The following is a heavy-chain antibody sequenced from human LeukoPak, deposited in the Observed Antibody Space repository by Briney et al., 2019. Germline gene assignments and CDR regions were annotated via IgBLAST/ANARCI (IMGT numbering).Heavy chain of an antibody. V-gene: IGHV3-23*01. J-gene: IGHJ6*03. CDR2: ISGSGGST. CDR3: AKDQGATYFYYMDV. CDR1: GFTFSSYA. Sequence: GGSLRLSCAASGFTFSSYAMSWVRQAPGKGLEWVSAISGSGGSTYYADSVKGRFTISRDNSKNTLYLQMNSLRAEDTAVYYCAKDQGATYFYYMDVWGKGTTVAVSS.